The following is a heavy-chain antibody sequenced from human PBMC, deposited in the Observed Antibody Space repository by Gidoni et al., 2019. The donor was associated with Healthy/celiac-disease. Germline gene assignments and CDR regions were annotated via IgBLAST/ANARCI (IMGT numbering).Heavy chain of an antibody. J-gene: IGHJ4*02. CDR3: AKGLSIPGRVWVFDY. CDR1: GFTFISYA. V-gene: IGHV3-23*01. Sequence: EVQLLESGGGLVQPGGSLRLSCAASGFTFISYAMSWVRQAPGKGLAWVSAISGSGGSTYYADSVKGRFTISRDNSKNTLYLQMNSLRAEDTAVYYCAKGLSIPGRVWVFDYWGQGTLVTVSS. CDR2: ISGSGGST. D-gene: IGHD1-1*01.